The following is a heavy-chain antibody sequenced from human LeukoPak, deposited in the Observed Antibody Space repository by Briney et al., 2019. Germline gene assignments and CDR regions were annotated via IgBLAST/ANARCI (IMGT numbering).Heavy chain of an antibody. CDR3: ARLTRLSTSPDRYYLDY. CDR1: GDSISSYY. V-gene: IGHV4-4*09. J-gene: IGHJ4*02. D-gene: IGHD6-6*01. Sequence: SETLSLTCTVSGDSISSYYWSWIRQPPGKGLEWIGYIYTSGGTNYIPSLKGRVTISIDTSKNQFSLKLSSVSAADSAVYYCARLTRLSTSPDRYYLDYWGQGTLVTVSS. CDR2: IYTSGGT.